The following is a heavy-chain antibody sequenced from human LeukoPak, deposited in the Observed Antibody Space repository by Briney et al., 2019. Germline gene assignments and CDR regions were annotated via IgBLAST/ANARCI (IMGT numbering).Heavy chain of an antibody. V-gene: IGHV3-74*01. CDR3: AVLVRYYYYGMDV. Sequence: GGSLRLSCAASGFTFSSYWMHWVRQAPRKGLVWVSRINSDGSSTSYADSVKGRFTISRDNAKNTLYLQMNSLRAEDTAVYCCAVLVRYYYYGMDVWGQGTTVTVSS. CDR1: GFTFSSYW. CDR2: INSDGSST. J-gene: IGHJ6*02. D-gene: IGHD2-15*01.